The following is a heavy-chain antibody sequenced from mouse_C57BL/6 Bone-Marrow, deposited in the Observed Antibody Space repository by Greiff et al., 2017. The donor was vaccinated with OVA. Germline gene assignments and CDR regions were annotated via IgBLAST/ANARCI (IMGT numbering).Heavy chain of an antibody. CDR2: IFPGGGST. J-gene: IGHJ2*01. V-gene: IGHV1-75*01. D-gene: IGHD1-1*01. CDR1: GYTFTDYY. Sequence: QVQLQQSGPELVKPGASVKISCKASGYTFTDYYINWVKQRPGQGLEWIGWIFPGGGSTYYNEKFNGKATLTVDKSSSTAYMMLNSLNSEDSAVYFCARIHDYSDYWGQGTTLTVSS. CDR3: ARIHDYSDY.